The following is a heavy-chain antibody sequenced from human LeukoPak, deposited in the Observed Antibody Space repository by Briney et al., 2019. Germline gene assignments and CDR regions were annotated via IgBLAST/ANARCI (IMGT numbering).Heavy chain of an antibody. V-gene: IGHV3-49*03. CDR2: IRSKAYGGTT. Sequence: GALRLSCTASGFTFGDYAMSWFRQAPGKGLEWVGFIRSKAYGGTTEYAASVKGRFTISRDDSKSIAYLQMNSLKTEDTAVYYCTIAYSRFGELVPFQHWGQGTLVTVSS. J-gene: IGHJ1*01. D-gene: IGHD3-10*02. CDR1: GFTFGDYA. CDR3: TIAYSRFGELVPFQH.